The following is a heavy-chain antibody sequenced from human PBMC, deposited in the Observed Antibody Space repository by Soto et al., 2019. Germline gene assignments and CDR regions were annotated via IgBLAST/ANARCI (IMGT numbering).Heavy chain of an antibody. J-gene: IGHJ6*02. D-gene: IGHD3-22*01. V-gene: IGHV3-66*04. CDR1: GFTVSSNY. CDR2: IYSGGST. Sequence: GGSLRLSCAASGFTVSSNYMSWVRQAPGKGLEWVSVIYSGGSTYYADSVKGRFTISRDNSKNTLYLQMNSLRAEDTAVYYCARPSENYYDSRFLSTYYYYGMDVWGQGTTVTVSS. CDR3: ARPSENYYDSRFLSTYYYYGMDV.